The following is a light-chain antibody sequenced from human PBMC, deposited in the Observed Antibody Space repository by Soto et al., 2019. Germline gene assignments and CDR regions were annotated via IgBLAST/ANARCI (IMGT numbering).Light chain of an antibody. Sequence: QSVLTQPRSASGSPGQSVTISCTGTSSDVGGYNYVSSYQQHPGKVPKLIIYEVNKRPSGIPDRFSGSKSGTTASLTVSGLQAEDEVDYYCSSYAGSNNVIFGGGTKLTVL. CDR3: SSYAGSNNVI. J-gene: IGLJ2*01. V-gene: IGLV2-8*01. CDR2: EVN. CDR1: SSDVGGYNY.